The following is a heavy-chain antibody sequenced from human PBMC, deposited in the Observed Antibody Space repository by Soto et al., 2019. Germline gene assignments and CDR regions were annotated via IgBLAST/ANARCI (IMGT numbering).Heavy chain of an antibody. CDR1: GGSVSSDSYY. J-gene: IGHJ4*02. D-gene: IGHD2-2*01. Sequence: QVHLQESGPGLVKPSETLSLTCTVSGGSVSSDSYYWSWIRQPPGKGLEWIGYVYYSGSTNSNPSLTSRVNISVDTSKNQFSRTLSSVTAADTAVYYCARLDCVSPTCQFDFWGQGTLVTVSS. CDR2: VYYSGST. V-gene: IGHV4-61*01. CDR3: ARLDCVSPTCQFDF.